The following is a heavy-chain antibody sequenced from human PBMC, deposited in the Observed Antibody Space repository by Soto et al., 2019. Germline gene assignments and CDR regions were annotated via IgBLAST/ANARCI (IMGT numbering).Heavy chain of an antibody. CDR3: ARLGPPHYCYYGMDV. J-gene: IGHJ6*02. CDR2: IYPGDSDT. Sequence: GESLKISCKGSGYSFTSYWIGWVRQMPGKGLEWMGIIYPGDSDTRYSPSFQGQVTISADKSISTAYLQWSSLKASDTAMYYCARLGPPHYCYYGMDVWGQGTTVTVSS. CDR1: GYSFTSYW. V-gene: IGHV5-51*01.